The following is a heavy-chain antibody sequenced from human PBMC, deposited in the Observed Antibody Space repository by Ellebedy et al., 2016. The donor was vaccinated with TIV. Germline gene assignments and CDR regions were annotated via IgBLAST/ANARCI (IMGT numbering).Heavy chain of an antibody. CDR2: ISGSAETV. CDR3: AVLVAAGMDV. CDR1: GFTFSAYI. D-gene: IGHD5-12*01. V-gene: IGHV3-48*02. J-gene: IGHJ6*02. Sequence: PGGSLRLSCETSGFTFSAYILNWVRQAPGKGLEWVAYISGSAETVYYADSVKGRFTISRDNAKSSVYLQMDSLRDEDTAVYYCAVLVAAGMDVWGLGTTVTVSS.